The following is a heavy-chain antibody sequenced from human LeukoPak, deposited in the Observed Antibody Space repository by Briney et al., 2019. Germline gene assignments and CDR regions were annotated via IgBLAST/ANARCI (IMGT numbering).Heavy chain of an antibody. V-gene: IGHV1-2*02. D-gene: IGHD2-8*01. CDR1: GYTFTGYY. J-gene: IGHJ5*02. Sequence: ASVKVSCKASGYTFTGYYMHWVRQAPGQGLGWMGWINPNSGGTNYAQKFQGRVTMTRDTSISTAYMELSRLRSDDTAVYYCAREATKGNWFDPWGQGTLVTVSS. CDR3: AREATKGNWFDP. CDR2: INPNSGGT.